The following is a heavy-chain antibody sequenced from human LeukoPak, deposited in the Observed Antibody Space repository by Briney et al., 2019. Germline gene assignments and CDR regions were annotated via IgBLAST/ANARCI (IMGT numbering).Heavy chain of an antibody. Sequence: SETLSLTRTVSGGSISSSSYYWGWIRQPPGKGLEWIGSIYHSGSTYYNPSLKRRVTISVDTSKNQYSLQLSSVTAADTAVYYCARSFGQQTALGSWGQGTLVTVSS. V-gene: IGHV4-39*07. CDR3: ARSFGQQTALGS. CDR1: GGSISSSSYY. CDR2: IYHSGST. J-gene: IGHJ5*02. D-gene: IGHD3-16*01.